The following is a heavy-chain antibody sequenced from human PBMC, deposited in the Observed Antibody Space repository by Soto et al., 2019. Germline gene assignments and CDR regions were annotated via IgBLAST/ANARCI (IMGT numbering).Heavy chain of an antibody. J-gene: IGHJ6*02. V-gene: IGHV4-59*01. D-gene: IGHD3-10*01. CDR1: GGSISSYY. CDR3: ARGFLGFGELPPYYYYYGMDV. CDR2: IYYSGST. Sequence: QVQLQESGPGLVKPSETLSLTCTVSGGSISSYYWSWIRQPPGKGLEWIGYIYYSGSTNYNPSLKSRVTISVDTSKNQFSLKLSSVTAADTAVYYCARGFLGFGELPPYYYYYGMDVWGQGTTVTVSS.